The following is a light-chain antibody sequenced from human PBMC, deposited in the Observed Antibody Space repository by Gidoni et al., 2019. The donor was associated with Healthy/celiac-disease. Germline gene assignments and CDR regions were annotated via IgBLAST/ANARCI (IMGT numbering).Light chain of an antibody. CDR1: QSVSSY. J-gene: IGKJ4*01. Sequence: ELVLPPSPATLSLSPGERATLPCRASQSVSSYLPWYQQKPGQAPRLRIYDASNRATGIPARFSGSGSGTEFTVTISSREPEDYGVYYCQQRSNWRPLTFGGXTKVEIK. CDR2: DAS. V-gene: IGKV3-11*01. CDR3: QQRSNWRPLT.